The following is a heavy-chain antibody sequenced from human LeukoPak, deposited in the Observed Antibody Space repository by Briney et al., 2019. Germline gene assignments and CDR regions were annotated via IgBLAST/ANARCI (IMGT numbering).Heavy chain of an antibody. Sequence: PGDSVKVSCKASGYTFTGYYMHWVRQAPGQGLEWMGWINPNSGGTNYAQKFQGRVTMTRDTSISTAYMELSRLRSDDTAVYYCAREQREGSSSWPPTTDYWGQGTLLTVSS. CDR2: INPNSGGT. J-gene: IGHJ4*02. CDR1: GYTFTGYY. D-gene: IGHD6-13*01. CDR3: AREQREGSSSWPPTTDY. V-gene: IGHV1-2*02.